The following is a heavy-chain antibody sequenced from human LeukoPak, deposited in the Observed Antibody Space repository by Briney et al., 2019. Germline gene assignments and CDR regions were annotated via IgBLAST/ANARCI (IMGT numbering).Heavy chain of an antibody. D-gene: IGHD3-16*01. J-gene: IGHJ4*01. CDR1: GGSFSGYY. Sequence: SETLSLTCAVYGGSFSGYYWSWIRQPPGKGLEWIGEINHSGSTNYNPSLKSRVTISVDTSKNQFSLKLSPVTAADTAVYYCARDGAPGGSAYFDYWGHGTLVTVSS. V-gene: IGHV4-34*01. CDR3: ARDGAPGGSAYFDY. CDR2: INHSGST.